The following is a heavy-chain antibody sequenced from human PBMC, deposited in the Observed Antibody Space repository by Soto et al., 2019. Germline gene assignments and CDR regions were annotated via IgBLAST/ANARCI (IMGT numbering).Heavy chain of an antibody. Sequence: GGSLRLSCAASGFTFSSYAMSWVRQAPGKGLEWVSAISGSGGSTYYADSVKGRFTISRDNSKNTLYLQMNSLRAGDTAVYYCAKALYYYDSSGQYYFDYWGQGTLVTVSS. D-gene: IGHD3-22*01. V-gene: IGHV3-23*01. CDR2: ISGSGGST. CDR1: GFTFSSYA. CDR3: AKALYYYDSSGQYYFDY. J-gene: IGHJ4*02.